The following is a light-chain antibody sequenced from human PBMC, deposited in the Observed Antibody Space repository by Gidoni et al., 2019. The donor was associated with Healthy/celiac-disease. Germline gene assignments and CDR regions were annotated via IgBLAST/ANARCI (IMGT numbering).Light chain of an antibody. J-gene: IGKJ5*01. CDR2: GAY. CDR3: QKYNNWPPIT. Sequence: ELVMTQSPATLSVSPGERAPLSCRASQSVSSNLAWYQQNPGQAPRLLIYGAYTRATGIPARFSGSGCGKEFTLTISSRQSEDLAVYYCQKYNNWPPITFGQXTRLEIK. CDR1: QSVSSN. V-gene: IGKV3-15*01.